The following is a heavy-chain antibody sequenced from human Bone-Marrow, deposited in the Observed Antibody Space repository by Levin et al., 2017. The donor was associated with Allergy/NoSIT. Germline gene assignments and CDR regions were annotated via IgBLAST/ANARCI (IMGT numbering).Heavy chain of an antibody. CDR3: AIPKGGGRGDDS. Sequence: LSLTCAASGFTFSSYSINWVRQAPGKGLEWISYISSSSTTMYYADSVKGRFTISRDNAKNSLYLQMNSLRDEDTAVYYCAIPKGGGRGDDSWGQGTLVTVSS. V-gene: IGHV3-48*02. CDR1: GFTFSSYS. D-gene: IGHD3-16*01. J-gene: IGHJ4*02. CDR2: ISSSSTTM.